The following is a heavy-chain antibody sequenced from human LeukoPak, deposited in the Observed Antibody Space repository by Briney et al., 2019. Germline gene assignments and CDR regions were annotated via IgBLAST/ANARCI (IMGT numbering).Heavy chain of an antibody. V-gene: IGHV3-66*01. J-gene: IGHJ4*02. Sequence: GGSLRLSCAASEFSVGSNYMTWVRQAPGKGLEWVSLIYSGGSTYYADSVKGRFTISRDNSKNTLYLQMNSLRAEDTAVYYCARSTYYYDSSGYSIFDYWGQGTLVTVSS. CDR1: EFSVGSNY. CDR2: IYSGGST. D-gene: IGHD3-22*01. CDR3: ARSTYYYDSSGYSIFDY.